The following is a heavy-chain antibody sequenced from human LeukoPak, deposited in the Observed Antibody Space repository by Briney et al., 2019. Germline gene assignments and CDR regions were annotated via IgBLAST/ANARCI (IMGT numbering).Heavy chain of an antibody. CDR3: ARGSDATSYYYYYYMDV. J-gene: IGHJ6*03. D-gene: IGHD1-26*01. CDR1: GGSSSSGSYY. V-gene: IGHV4-61*02. Sequence: PSETLSLTCTVSGGSSSSGSYYWSWIRQPAGKGLEWIGRIYTSGSTNYNPSLKSRVTISVDTSKNQFSLKLSSVTAADTAVYYCARGSDATSYYYYYYMDVWGKGTTVTISS. CDR2: IYTSGST.